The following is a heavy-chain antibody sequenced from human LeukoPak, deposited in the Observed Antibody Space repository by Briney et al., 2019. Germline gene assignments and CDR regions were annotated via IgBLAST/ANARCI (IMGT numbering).Heavy chain of an antibody. V-gene: IGHV1-24*01. CDR2: FDPEDGET. Sequence: ASVKVSCKVSGYTLTELSMHWVRQAPGKGLEWMGGFDPEDGETIYAQKFQGRVTVTEDTSTDTAYMELSSLRSEDTAVYYCATVDRDAFDIWGQGTMVTVSS. CDR3: ATVDRDAFDI. D-gene: IGHD3-9*01. J-gene: IGHJ3*02. CDR1: GYTLTELS.